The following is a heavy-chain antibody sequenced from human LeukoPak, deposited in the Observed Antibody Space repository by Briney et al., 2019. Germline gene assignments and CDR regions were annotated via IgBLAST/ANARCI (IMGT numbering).Heavy chain of an antibody. CDR3: ARRGRWQWLAQYYFDY. CDR1: GLTFSDYY. CDR2: ISSSGSTI. J-gene: IGHJ4*02. V-gene: IGHV3-11*04. Sequence: KAGGSLRLSCAASGLTFSDYYMSWIRQAPGKGLEWVSYISSSGSTIYYADSLKGRFTISRDNAKNSLYLQMNSLRAEDTAVYYCARRGRWQWLAQYYFDYWGQGTLVTVSS. D-gene: IGHD6-19*01.